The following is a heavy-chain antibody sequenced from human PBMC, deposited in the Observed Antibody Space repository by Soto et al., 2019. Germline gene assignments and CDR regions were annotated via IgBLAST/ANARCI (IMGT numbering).Heavy chain of an antibody. Sequence: QVQLQESGPGLVKPSETLSLTCTVSGGSISSYYWSWIRQPPGKGLEWIGYIYYSGSTNYNPSLKSRVTISVDTSKNQFSLKLSSVTAADTAVYYCARLPLLLGQRGYYYYGMDVWGQGTTVTVSS. CDR3: ARLPLLLGQRGYYYYGMDV. D-gene: IGHD3-22*01. V-gene: IGHV4-59*08. J-gene: IGHJ6*02. CDR2: IYYSGST. CDR1: GGSISSYY.